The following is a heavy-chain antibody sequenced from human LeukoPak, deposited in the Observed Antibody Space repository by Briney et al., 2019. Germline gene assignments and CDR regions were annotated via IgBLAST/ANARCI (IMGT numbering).Heavy chain of an antibody. V-gene: IGHV1-2*02. CDR1: GFTFTDEY. J-gene: IGHJ4*02. D-gene: IGHD2-2*01. CDR3: ARDPKSQLLLDY. Sequence: ASVKVSCKSSGFTFTDEYIHWVRQAPGQGLEWMGWINPYSGAINYAQKFQGRVTLTRDTSISAAYMELSRLTSGDTAVYYCARDPKSQLLLDYWGQGTLVTVSS. CDR2: INPYSGAI.